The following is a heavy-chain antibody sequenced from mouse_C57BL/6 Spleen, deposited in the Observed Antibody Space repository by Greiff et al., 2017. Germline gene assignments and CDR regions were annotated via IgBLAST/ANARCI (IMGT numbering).Heavy chain of an antibody. J-gene: IGHJ2*01. D-gene: IGHD1-1*01. CDR2: ISSGSSTI. CDR1: GFPFSDYG. Sequence: EVMLVESGGGLVKPGGSLKLSCAASGFPFSDYGMHWVRQAPAKGLEWVAYISSGSSTIYYADKVKGRFTISRDNAKNTLFLQMTSLRSEYTAMYDCARYYYGSTYFDYWGQGTTLTVAS. V-gene: IGHV5-17*01. CDR3: ARYYYGSTYFDY.